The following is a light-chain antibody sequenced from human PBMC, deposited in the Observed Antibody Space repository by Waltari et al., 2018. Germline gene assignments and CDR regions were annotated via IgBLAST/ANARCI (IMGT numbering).Light chain of an antibody. Sequence: VLLTQSPASLSVSPGDTVILSCRASQSVRTNLVWYQQKAGQAPRTLIYGASTRAGGVPSRFSGSGSETDFTFIISSLQSEDAAVYFCQQYYVWPPITFGGGTKLEI. CDR2: GAS. J-gene: IGKJ4*01. CDR3: QQYYVWPPIT. CDR1: QSVRTN. V-gene: IGKV3-15*01.